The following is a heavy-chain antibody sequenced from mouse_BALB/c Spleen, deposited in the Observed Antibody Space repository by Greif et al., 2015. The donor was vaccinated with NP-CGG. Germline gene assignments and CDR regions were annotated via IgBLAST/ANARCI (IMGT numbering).Heavy chain of an antibody. J-gene: IGHJ2*01. D-gene: IGHD1-1*01. CDR2: IAPANGNI. V-gene: IGHV14-3*02. CDR1: GFNIKDTS. CDR3: ALYYYGNSRFDY. Sequence: EVQLQQSGAELVKPGASVKLSCTASGFNIKDTSIHWVKQRPEQGLEWIGRIAPANGNIKYDPKFQGKATITVDTSSNTAYLQLSSLTSEDTAVYYCALYYYGNSRFDYWGQGTTLTVS.